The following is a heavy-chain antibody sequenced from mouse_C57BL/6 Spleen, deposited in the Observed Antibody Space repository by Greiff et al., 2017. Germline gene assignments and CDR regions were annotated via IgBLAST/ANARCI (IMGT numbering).Heavy chain of an antibody. D-gene: IGHD3-2*02. Sequence: QVQLQQSGAELVMPGASVKLSCKASGYTFTSYWMHWVKQRPGQGLEWIGEIDPYDSYTNYNQKFKGKSTLTVDKSSSTAYMQLSSLTSEYSAVYYCARGGSSGYRYYAMDYWGQGTSVTVSS. J-gene: IGHJ4*01. CDR3: ARGGSSGYRYYAMDY. CDR1: GYTFTSYW. CDR2: IDPYDSYT. V-gene: IGHV1-69*01.